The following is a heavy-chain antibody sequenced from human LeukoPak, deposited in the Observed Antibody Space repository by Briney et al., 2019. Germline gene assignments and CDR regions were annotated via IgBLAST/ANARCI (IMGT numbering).Heavy chain of an antibody. V-gene: IGHV3-23*01. CDR2: ISGSGGST. CDR1: GFTFSSYA. Sequence: PGGSLRLSCAASGFTFSSYAMSWVRQAPGKGLEWVSAISGSGGSTYYADSVKGRFTISRDNSKNTLYLQMNSLRAEDTAVYYCAKMDTAMVYYYGVDVWGQGTTVTVSS. J-gene: IGHJ6*02. CDR3: AKMDTAMVYYYGVDV. D-gene: IGHD5-18*01.